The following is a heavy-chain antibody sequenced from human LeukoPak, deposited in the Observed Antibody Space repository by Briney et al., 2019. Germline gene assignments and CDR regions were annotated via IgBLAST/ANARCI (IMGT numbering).Heavy chain of an antibody. CDR3: ARDDCSSISCYHDWFDP. J-gene: IGHJ5*02. CDR2: IKQDGSEK. D-gene: IGHD2-2*01. CDR1: GFTFSSYW. V-gene: IGHV3-7*01. Sequence: GGSLRLSCAASGFTFSSYWMSWVRQAPGKGLEWVANIKQDGSEKYYVDSVKGRFTISRDNAKNSLYLQMNSLRAEDTAVYYCARDDCSSISCYHDWFDPWGQGTLVTVSS.